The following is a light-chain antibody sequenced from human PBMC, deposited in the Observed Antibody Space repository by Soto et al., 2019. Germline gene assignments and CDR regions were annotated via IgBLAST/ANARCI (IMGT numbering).Light chain of an antibody. Sequence: MTQSPSTLSVSLGDRATLSCRASQSVSTYSAWYQQKPGQAPRLLIYGASTRATGIPARFSGSGSETDFTLTISSLQSEDSAVYYCQQYDSWPPSYTFGQGTKLEIK. CDR1: QSVSTY. J-gene: IGKJ2*01. CDR3: QQYDSWPPSYT. V-gene: IGKV3-15*01. CDR2: GAS.